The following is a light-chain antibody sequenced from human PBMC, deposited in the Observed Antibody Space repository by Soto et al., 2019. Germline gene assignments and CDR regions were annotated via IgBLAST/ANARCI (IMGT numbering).Light chain of an antibody. CDR3: QHYNSYSEA. CDR1: QDIAIY. V-gene: IGKV1-5*03. J-gene: IGKJ1*01. Sequence: IQLTQSPASLSASVGDRVTFTCRASQDIAIYLAWYQQKPGEAPNLLIYKASTLKSGVPSRFSGSGSGTEFTLTISSLQPDDFATYYCQHYNSYSEAFGQGTKVDIK. CDR2: KAS.